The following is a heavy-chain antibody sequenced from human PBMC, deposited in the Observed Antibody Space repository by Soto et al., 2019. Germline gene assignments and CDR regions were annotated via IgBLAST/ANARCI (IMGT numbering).Heavy chain of an antibody. CDR3: AKLTRSGSYRTKDYYYYGVDV. CDR2: VYYTGDT. CDR1: SGPDRSHN. J-gene: IGHJ6*02. V-gene: IGHV4-59*08. Sequence: SETLSLTCTVSSGPDRSHNWGWIRQPPGRGLEWIGYVYYTGDTAYNPSLRGRVTISADTSTNDISLKLSSVTAADTAVYYCAKLTRSGSYRTKDYYYYGVDVWGQGTTVTVSS. D-gene: IGHD1-26*01.